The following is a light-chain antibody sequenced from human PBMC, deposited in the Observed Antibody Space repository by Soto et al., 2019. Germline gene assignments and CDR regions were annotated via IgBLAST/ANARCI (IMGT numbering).Light chain of an antibody. CDR1: SSDVGSYNL. J-gene: IGLJ3*02. CDR3: CSYRGGNKWV. Sequence: QSVLTQPASVSGSPGQSITISCTGTSSDVGSYNLVSWYQQHAGKAPKLMIYEGTKRPSGVSNRFSGSKSGNTASLTISGLQAEDEADYYCCSYRGGNKWVFGGGTKLTVL. V-gene: IGLV2-23*01. CDR2: EGT.